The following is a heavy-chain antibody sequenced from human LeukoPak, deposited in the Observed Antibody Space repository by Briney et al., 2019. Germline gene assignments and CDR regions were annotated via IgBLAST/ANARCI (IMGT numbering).Heavy chain of an antibody. CDR2: INHSGST. D-gene: IGHD3-22*01. Sequence: SETLSLTCAVYGGSFSGYYWSWIRQPPGKGLEWIGEINHSGSTNYNPSLKSRVTISVDTSKNQFSLKLSSVTAADTAVYYCARHLGPYYYDSSGYYYRGYYFDYWGQGTLVTVSS. J-gene: IGHJ4*02. V-gene: IGHV4-34*01. CDR1: GGSFSGYY. CDR3: ARHLGPYYYDSSGYYYRGYYFDY.